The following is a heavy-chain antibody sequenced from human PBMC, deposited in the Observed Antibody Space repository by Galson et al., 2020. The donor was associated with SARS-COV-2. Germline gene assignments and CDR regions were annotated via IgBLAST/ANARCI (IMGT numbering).Heavy chain of an antibody. CDR3: ARLNWNAGGLDY. V-gene: IGHV4-59*01. CDR1: GGSITSYY. D-gene: IGHD1-1*01. Sequence: SETLSLTCTVSGGSITSYYWSWIRQPPGRGLEFIGYIFYSGSSNYNPSLKSRVTISLDTSKSQFSLKLTSVTAADTAVYYCARLNWNAGGLDYWGQGTLVTVSS. J-gene: IGHJ4*02. CDR2: IFYSGSS.